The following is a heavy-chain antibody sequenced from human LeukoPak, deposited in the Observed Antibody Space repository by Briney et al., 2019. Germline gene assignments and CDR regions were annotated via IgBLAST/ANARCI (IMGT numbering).Heavy chain of an antibody. CDR3: ARVQGARGY. CDR1: GFTFSSYE. V-gene: IGHV3-48*03. J-gene: IGHJ4*02. CDR2: IISSGSTI. D-gene: IGHD3-10*01. Sequence: PGGSLSLSCAASGFTFSSYEMNWVRQAPGKGLEGVSYIISSGSTIYYADSVKGRFPISRDNAKNSLYLQMNSLRAEDTAVYYCARVQGARGYWGQGTLVTVSS.